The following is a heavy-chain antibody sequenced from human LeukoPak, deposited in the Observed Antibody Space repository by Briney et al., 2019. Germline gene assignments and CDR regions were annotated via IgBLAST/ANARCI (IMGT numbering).Heavy chain of an antibody. J-gene: IGHJ4*02. V-gene: IGHV4-59*01. CDR1: GGSISSYY. CDR2: IYYSGST. D-gene: IGHD1-26*01. CDR3: ARSSGSKRSLEY. Sequence: PSETLSLTCTVSGGSISSYYWSWIRQPPGKGLEWIGYIYYSGSTNYNPSLKSRVTISVDTSKNQFSLKLSSVTAADTAVYYCARSSGSKRSLEYWGQGTLVTVSS.